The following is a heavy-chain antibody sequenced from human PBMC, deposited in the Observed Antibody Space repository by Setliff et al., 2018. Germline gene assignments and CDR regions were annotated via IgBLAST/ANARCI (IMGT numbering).Heavy chain of an antibody. CDR3: ARHPYYYGSGTYLDNNNRWFDP. Sequence: PGESLKIPCKGSGYSFSTCWSGWERQMPGKGLEWMGIIYPGDSDTRYSPSFQGQVTISVDKSINTAYLQWSSLRASDTAIYYCARHPYYYGSGTYLDNNNRWFDPWGQGTLVTVSS. CDR1: GYSFSTCW. CDR2: IYPGDSDT. J-gene: IGHJ5*02. D-gene: IGHD3-10*01. V-gene: IGHV5-51*01.